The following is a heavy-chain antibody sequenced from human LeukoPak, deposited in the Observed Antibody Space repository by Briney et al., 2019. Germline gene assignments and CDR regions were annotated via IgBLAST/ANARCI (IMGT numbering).Heavy chain of an antibody. V-gene: IGHV3-74*01. J-gene: IGHJ2*01. Sequence: PGGSLRLSCAASGFTFSSYWMHWVRQAPGKGLVWVSHINNDGGSITYADSVKGRFTISRDNAENTVFLQMNSLRAEDTAVYYCARVGTNWYFDLWGRGALVTVSS. CDR3: ARVGTNWYFDL. CDR1: GFTFSSYW. D-gene: IGHD3-10*01. CDR2: INNDGGSI.